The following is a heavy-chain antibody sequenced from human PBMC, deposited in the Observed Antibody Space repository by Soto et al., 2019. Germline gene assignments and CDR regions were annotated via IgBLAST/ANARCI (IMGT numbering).Heavy chain of an antibody. J-gene: IGHJ6*02. CDR2: STPTGTG. D-gene: IGHD3-10*01. V-gene: IGHV4-34*01. Sequence: PSETLSLTCAVSGASVSGPYRSWVRHPPRTGLEWVGDSTPTGTGTYNTARQGRLSVSLDTSKNHFSLNLGCVSVGDTAVYYCARGGITMAWNYYYYGMDVWGQGTTVT. CDR3: ARGGITMAWNYYYYGMDV. CDR1: GASVSGPY.